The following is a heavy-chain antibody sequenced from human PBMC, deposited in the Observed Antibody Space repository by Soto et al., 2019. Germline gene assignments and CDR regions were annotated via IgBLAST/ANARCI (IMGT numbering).Heavy chain of an antibody. CDR1: GFTFSSYS. CDR2: ISSSSSYI. Sequence: GGSLRLSCAASGFTFSSYSVNWVRQAPGKGLEWVSSISSSSSYIYYADSVKGRFTISRDNAKNSLYLQMNSLRAEDTAVYYCARGAAYYYDSSGYYHFDYWGQGTLVTVLL. V-gene: IGHV3-21*01. CDR3: ARGAAYYYDSSGYYHFDY. J-gene: IGHJ4*02. D-gene: IGHD3-22*01.